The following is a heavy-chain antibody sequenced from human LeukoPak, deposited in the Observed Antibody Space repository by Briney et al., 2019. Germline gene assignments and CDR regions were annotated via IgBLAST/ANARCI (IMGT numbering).Heavy chain of an antibody. Sequence: PSETLSLTCTVSGGSLSSYYWSWIRQPPGKGLEWIGYIYYSGSTNYNPSLKSRVTISVDTSKNQFSLKLSSVTAADTAVYYCARGKWELKVFDIWGQGTMVTVSS. V-gene: IGHV4-59*01. CDR3: ARGKWELKVFDI. CDR1: GGSLSSYY. J-gene: IGHJ3*02. CDR2: IYYSGST. D-gene: IGHD1-26*01.